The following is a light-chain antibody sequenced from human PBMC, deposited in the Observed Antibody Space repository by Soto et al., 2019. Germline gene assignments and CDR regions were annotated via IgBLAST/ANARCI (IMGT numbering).Light chain of an antibody. CDR3: QQYDSSFT. J-gene: IGKJ4*01. Sequence: IVLTQSPATLSLSPGERATLSCTASQHVTTTYIAWYQQKFGQAPRLLIYGASTRATGTPDRFTGGGFGTDIALTSSRVAPDNFAVYYCQQYDSSFTFGGGTKVEMK. CDR2: GAS. V-gene: IGKV3-20*01. CDR1: QHVTTTY.